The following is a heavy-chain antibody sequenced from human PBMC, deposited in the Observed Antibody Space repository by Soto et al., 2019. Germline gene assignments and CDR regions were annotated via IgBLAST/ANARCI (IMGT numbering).Heavy chain of an antibody. J-gene: IGHJ6*02. CDR3: ARSVPDYSNYYYGMDV. CDR2: INPSGGST. Sequence: ASVKVSCKASGYTFTSYYMHWVRQAPGQGLEWMGIINPSGGSTSYAQKFQGRVTMTRDTSTSTVYMELSSLRFEDTAVYYCARSVPDYSNYYYGMDVWGQGTTVTVSS. V-gene: IGHV1-46*01. CDR1: GYTFTSYY. D-gene: IGHD4-4*01.